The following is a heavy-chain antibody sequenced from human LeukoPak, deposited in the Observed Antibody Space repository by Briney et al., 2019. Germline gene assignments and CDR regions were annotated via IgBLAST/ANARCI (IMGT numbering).Heavy chain of an antibody. Sequence: PGGSLRLSCAASGFTFSSYAMHWVRQAPGKGLEWVAVISYDGSNKYYADSVKGRFTISRDNSKNTLYLQINSLRAEDTAVYYCARDQDSYGDYWGQGTLVTVSS. V-gene: IGHV3-30-3*01. D-gene: IGHD5-18*01. CDR1: GFTFSSYA. CDR2: ISYDGSNK. CDR3: ARDQDSYGDY. J-gene: IGHJ4*02.